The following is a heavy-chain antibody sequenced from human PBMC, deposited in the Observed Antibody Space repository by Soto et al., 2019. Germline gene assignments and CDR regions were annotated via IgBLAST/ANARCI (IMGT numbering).Heavy chain of an antibody. CDR3: ASAALFPVGDDDFDI. V-gene: IGHV1-18*01. J-gene: IGHJ3*02. CDR2: ISAYNGNT. CDR1: GYTFTSYG. D-gene: IGHD6-25*01. Sequence: QVQLVQSGAEVKKPGASVKVSCKASGYTFTSYGISWVRQAPGQGLEWMGWISAYNGNTNYAQKLQGRVTMTTDTSTSTAYRELRSLRSDNTGVYYCASAALFPVGDDDFDIWVQGTMVTVSS.